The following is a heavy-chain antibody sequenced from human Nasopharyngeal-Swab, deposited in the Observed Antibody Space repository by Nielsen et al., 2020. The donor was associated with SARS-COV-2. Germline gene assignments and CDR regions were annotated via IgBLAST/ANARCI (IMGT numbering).Heavy chain of an antibody. Sequence: GGSLRLSCQGSGYSLANYWIGWVRQMPGKGLECMGIIYPGDSDTRYSPSFHGQVTISADRSTSTTYLHLSSLKASDTAMYYCAKSSGSGYDANSFDFWGQGTLVTVSS. CDR3: AKSSGSGYDANSFDF. V-gene: IGHV5-51*01. CDR2: IYPGDSDT. J-gene: IGHJ4*02. D-gene: IGHD5-12*01. CDR1: GYSLANYW.